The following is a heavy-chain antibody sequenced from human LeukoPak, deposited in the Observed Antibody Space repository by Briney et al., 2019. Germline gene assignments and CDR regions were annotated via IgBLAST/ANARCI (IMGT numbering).Heavy chain of an antibody. J-gene: IGHJ4*02. CDR2: INYSGST. D-gene: IGHD6-13*01. CDR1: GGSISDYY. CDR3: ARGRLDSRNYYFDY. Sequence: WETLTLTCTVSGGSISDYYWTWIRQPPGKGLEWIGYINYSGSTNYTPPVKSRVTISLDTSKNQFSLKLRSVTAADTAVYYCARGRLDSRNYYFDYWGQGTLVTVSS. V-gene: IGHV4-59*01.